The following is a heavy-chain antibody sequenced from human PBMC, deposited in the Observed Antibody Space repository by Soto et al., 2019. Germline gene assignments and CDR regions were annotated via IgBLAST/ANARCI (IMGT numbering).Heavy chain of an antibody. CDR3: AKDMFSSSSAATFDY. Sequence: EVQLVESGGGLAQPGRSLRLSSAASGYIFDDYAMHWVRQAPGKGLEWVSGISWQSGSIRYADSVKGRFTISRDNAKNSLYLQMNSLIVEDTALYYCAKDMFSSSSAATFDYWGQGILVTVSS. CDR1: GYIFDDYA. CDR2: ISWQSGSI. J-gene: IGHJ4*02. V-gene: IGHV3-9*01. D-gene: IGHD6-6*01.